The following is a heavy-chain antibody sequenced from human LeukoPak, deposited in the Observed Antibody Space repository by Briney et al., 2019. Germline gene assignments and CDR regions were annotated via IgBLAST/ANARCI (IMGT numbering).Heavy chain of an antibody. D-gene: IGHD4-17*01. CDR2: IYYSGST. CDR3: TREDYGDASIDY. V-gene: IGHV4-39*07. J-gene: IGHJ4*02. CDR1: GGSISSGGYY. Sequence: SETLSLTCTVSGGSISSGGYYWDWIRQPPGKGLEWIGSIYYSGSTYSNPSLKSRVTMAADTSKNQFSLRLTSVTAADTAVYFCTREDYGDASIDYWGQGTLVTVSS.